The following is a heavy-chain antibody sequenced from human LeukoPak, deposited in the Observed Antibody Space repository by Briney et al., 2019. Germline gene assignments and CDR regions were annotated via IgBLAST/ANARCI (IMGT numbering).Heavy chain of an antibody. Sequence: PGGSLRLSCAASGLTLSRYWMHWVRQAPGKGLVWVSLINNDGSSTTYADSVKGRFTISRDNAKNTLYLQMNSLRAEDTAVYYCAAPGNYGSEPFDFWGQGTLVTVSS. CDR2: INNDGSST. D-gene: IGHD3-10*01. V-gene: IGHV3-74*01. CDR3: AAPGNYGSEPFDF. J-gene: IGHJ4*02. CDR1: GLTLSRYW.